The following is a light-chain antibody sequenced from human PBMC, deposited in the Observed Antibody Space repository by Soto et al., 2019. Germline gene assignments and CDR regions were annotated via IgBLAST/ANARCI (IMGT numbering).Light chain of an antibody. CDR3: SSFTSRNTYV. CDR2: DVS. V-gene: IGLV2-14*01. J-gene: IGLJ1*01. Sequence: LTPPASVSASPGQSIAISCTGTSSDVGGYTFVSWYQQHPGKAPKLMIYDVSNRPSGISNRFSGSKSGNTASLTISGLQAEDEADYYCSSFTSRNTYVFGTGTKVTVL. CDR1: SSDVGGYTF.